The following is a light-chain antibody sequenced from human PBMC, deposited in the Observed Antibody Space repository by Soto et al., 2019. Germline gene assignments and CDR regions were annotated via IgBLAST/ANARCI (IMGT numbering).Light chain of an antibody. CDR3: QQRNVWPPIT. Sequence: EIVLTQSPATLSLSPCERAALSGRASQSVSSYLAWYQQKPGQAPRLLIYDASNRATGVPARFGGSGSGTDFTLTINSLEPEDFAVYYCQQRNVWPPITFGQGTRLEI. CDR1: QSVSSY. J-gene: IGKJ5*01. V-gene: IGKV3-11*01. CDR2: DAS.